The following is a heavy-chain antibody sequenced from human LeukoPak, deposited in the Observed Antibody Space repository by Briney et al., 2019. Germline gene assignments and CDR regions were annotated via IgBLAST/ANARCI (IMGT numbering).Heavy chain of an antibody. V-gene: IGHV3-30-3*01. CDR1: GFTFSSYA. Sequence: GGSLRLSCAASGFTFSSYAMHWVRQAPGKGLEWVAVISYDGSNKYYADSVKGRFTISRDNSKNTLYLQMNSLRAEDTAVYYCARGADDYGGSGFDYWGQGTLVTVSS. J-gene: IGHJ4*02. D-gene: IGHD4-23*01. CDR2: ISYDGSNK. CDR3: ARGADDYGGSGFDY.